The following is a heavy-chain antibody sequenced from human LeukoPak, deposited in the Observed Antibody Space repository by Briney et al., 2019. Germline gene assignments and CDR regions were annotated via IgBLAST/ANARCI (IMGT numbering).Heavy chain of an antibody. CDR3: ARGLPRVASTDY. D-gene: IGHD5-12*01. J-gene: IGHJ4*02. V-gene: IGHV4-39*07. CDR1: GGSISSSSYY. Sequence: PSETLSLTCTVSGGSISSSSYYWGWIRQPPGKGLEWIGSIYYSGSTYYNPSLKSRVTISVDTSKNQFSLKLSSVTAADTAVYYCARGLPRVASTDYWGQGTLVTASS. CDR2: IYYSGST.